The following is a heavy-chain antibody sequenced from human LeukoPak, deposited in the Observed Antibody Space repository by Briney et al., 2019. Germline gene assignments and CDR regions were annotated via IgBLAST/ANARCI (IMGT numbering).Heavy chain of an antibody. J-gene: IGHJ4*02. V-gene: IGHV1-3*01. CDR1: GYTFTSYA. Sequence: GASVKVSCKASGYTFTSYAMHWVRQAPGQRLKWMGWINAGNGNTKYSQKFQGRVTITRDTSASTAYMELSSLRSEDTAVYYCARDRGGSGSYLGRYLNYWGQGTLVTVSS. D-gene: IGHD3-10*01. CDR2: INAGNGNT. CDR3: ARDRGGSGSYLGRYLNY.